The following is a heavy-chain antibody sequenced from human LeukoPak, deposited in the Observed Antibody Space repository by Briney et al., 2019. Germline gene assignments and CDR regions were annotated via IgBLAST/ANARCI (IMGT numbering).Heavy chain of an antibody. CDR3: AKGSGYYQYYFDY. D-gene: IGHD3-3*01. CDR2: ISWNSGSI. V-gene: IGHV3-9*01. CDR1: GNYW. J-gene: IGHJ4*02. Sequence: GGSLRLSCAASGNYWMHWVRQAPGKGLEWVSGISWNSGSIGYADSVKGRFTISRDNAKNSPYLQMNSLRAEDTALYYCAKGSGYYQYYFDYWGQGTLVTVSS.